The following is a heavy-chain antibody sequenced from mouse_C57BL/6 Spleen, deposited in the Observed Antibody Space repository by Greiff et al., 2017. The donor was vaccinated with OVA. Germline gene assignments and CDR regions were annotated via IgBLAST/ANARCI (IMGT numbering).Heavy chain of an antibody. V-gene: IGHV1-52*01. CDR3: ARGILRSDYFVY. J-gene: IGHJ2*01. CDR2: IDPSDSET. D-gene: IGHD1-1*01. Sequence: VQLQQPGAELVRPGSSVKLSCKASGYTFTSYWMHWVKQRPIQGLEWIGNIDPSDSETHYNQKFKDKATLTVDKSSSTAYMQLSSLTSEDSAVYYCARGILRSDYFVYWGQGTTLTVSS. CDR1: GYTFTSYW.